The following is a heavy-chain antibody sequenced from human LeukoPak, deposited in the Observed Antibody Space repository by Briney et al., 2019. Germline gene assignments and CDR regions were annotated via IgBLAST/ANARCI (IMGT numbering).Heavy chain of an antibody. Sequence: GGSLRLSCAASGFTFSSYGMHWVRQAPGKGLEWVAVIWYDGSNKYYADSVKGRFTISRDNSKNTLYLQMNSLRAEDTAVYYCAKTLLLWFGELSDWGQGTLVTVSS. J-gene: IGHJ4*02. CDR1: GFTFSSYG. CDR2: IWYDGSNK. V-gene: IGHV3-30*02. D-gene: IGHD3-10*01. CDR3: AKTLLLWFGELSD.